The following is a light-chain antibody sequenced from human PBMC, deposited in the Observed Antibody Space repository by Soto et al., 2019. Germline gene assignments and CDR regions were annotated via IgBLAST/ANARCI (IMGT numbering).Light chain of an antibody. CDR3: QQYNTYST. J-gene: IGKJ5*01. V-gene: IGKV1-5*01. CDR2: DAS. Sequence: DIQMTQSPSTLSASVVDIVTITFLASQSISRWLAWYQQKPGKAPQALIYDASSLKSGVPSRFSGNGSGTEFTLTISSLRTDDFATYYCQQYNTYSTFGQGTRLEIK. CDR1: QSISRW.